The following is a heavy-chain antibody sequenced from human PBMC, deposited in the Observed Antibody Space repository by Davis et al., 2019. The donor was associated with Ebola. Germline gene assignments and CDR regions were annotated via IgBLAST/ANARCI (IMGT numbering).Heavy chain of an antibody. D-gene: IGHD2-15*01. J-gene: IGHJ5*02. CDR2: INHSGST. CDR3: AREVGYCSGGSCYSGWFDP. Sequence: MPSETLSLTCAVYGGSFSGYYWRWIRQPPGKGLEWIGEINHSGSTNYNPSLKSRVTISVDTSKNQFSLKLSSVTAADTAVYYCAREVGYCSGGSCYSGWFDPWGQGTLVTVSS. V-gene: IGHV4-34*01. CDR1: GGSFSGYY.